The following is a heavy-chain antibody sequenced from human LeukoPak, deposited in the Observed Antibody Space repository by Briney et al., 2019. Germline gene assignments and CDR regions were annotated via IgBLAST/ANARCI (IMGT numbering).Heavy chain of an antibody. CDR1: GFTFSSYG. Sequence: PGGSLRLSCAASGFTFSSYGMHWVRQAPGKGLEWVAFIRYDGSNKYYADSVKGRFTISRDNSKNTLYLQMNSLRAEDTAVYYCAKVDPTHYYYMDVWGKGTTVTVSS. CDR2: IRYDGSNK. D-gene: IGHD1-1*01. V-gene: IGHV3-30*02. J-gene: IGHJ6*03. CDR3: AKVDPTHYYYMDV.